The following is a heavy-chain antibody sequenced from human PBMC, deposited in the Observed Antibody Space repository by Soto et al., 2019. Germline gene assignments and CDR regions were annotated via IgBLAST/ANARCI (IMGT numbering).Heavy chain of an antibody. CDR3: ARDFLTRTLWGSARAQFSYYGIAV. V-gene: IGHV1-18*01. CDR1: GYTFISYA. CDR2: VSPYSGNS. Sequence: ASVKVSCKASGYTFISYAISWVRQVPGQGLEWMGRVSPYSGNSDSSQKFQGRVTMTADTSTNTAYMDLRNLRSDDTAVYFCARDFLTRTLWGSARAQFSYYGIAVSGEGPTVTICS. J-gene: IGHJ6*04. D-gene: IGHD3-9*01.